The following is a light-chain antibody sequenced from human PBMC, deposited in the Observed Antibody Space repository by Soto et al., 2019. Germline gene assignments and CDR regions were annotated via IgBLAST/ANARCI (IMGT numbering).Light chain of an antibody. J-gene: IGKJ1*01. CDR3: QQCGSSPWT. V-gene: IGKV3-20*01. CDR1: QSVSSTY. Sequence: EIVLTPSPGTLSLSPGERATLSCRASQSVSSTYLAWYQQKPGQAPRLLIYGASSRATGIPDRFSGGGSGTDFTLTISRVEPEDFAFYYCQQCGSSPWTFGQGTKVEIK. CDR2: GAS.